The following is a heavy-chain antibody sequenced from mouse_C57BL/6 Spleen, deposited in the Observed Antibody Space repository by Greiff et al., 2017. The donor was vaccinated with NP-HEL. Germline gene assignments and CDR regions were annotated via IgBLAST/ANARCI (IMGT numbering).Heavy chain of an antibody. V-gene: IGHV1-64*01. Sequence: QVQLQQPGAELVKPGPSVKLSCKASGYTFTSYWMHWVKQRPGQGLEWIGMIHPNSGSTNYNEKFKSKATLTVDKASSTSYMQLSSLTSEDSAVYYCARIHYSNYCDYWGQGTTLTVSS. CDR3: ARIHYSNYCDY. J-gene: IGHJ2*01. CDR2: IHPNSGST. CDR1: GYTFTSYW. D-gene: IGHD2-5*01.